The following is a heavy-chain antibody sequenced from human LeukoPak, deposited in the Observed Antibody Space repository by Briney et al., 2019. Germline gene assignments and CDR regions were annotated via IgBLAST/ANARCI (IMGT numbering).Heavy chain of an antibody. CDR1: GGSISSGDYY. Sequence: SQTLSLTCTVSGGSISSGDYYWSWIRQPPGKGLEWIGYIYYSGSTYYNPSLKSRVTISVDTSKNQFSLKLSSVTAADTAVYYCARARGYSGSPYFDYWGQGTLVTVSS. CDR3: ARARGYSGSPYFDY. CDR2: IYYSGST. D-gene: IGHD1-26*01. J-gene: IGHJ4*02. V-gene: IGHV4-30-4*08.